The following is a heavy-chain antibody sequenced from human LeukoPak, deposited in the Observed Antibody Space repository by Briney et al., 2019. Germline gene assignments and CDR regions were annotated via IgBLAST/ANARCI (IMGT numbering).Heavy chain of an antibody. D-gene: IGHD6-19*01. CDR2: IFTSSGIT. V-gene: IGHV3-23*01. CDR3: AKDPRHANGWYGRFDY. Sequence: GGSLRLSCAASGYTFTSYVINWVRQTPGKGLEWVSVIFTSSGITYYADSVKGRFTISRDNSKNTLYLQMNSLRAEDTAVYYCAKDPRHANGWYGRFDYWGQGTLVTVSS. CDR1: GYTFTSYV. J-gene: IGHJ4*02.